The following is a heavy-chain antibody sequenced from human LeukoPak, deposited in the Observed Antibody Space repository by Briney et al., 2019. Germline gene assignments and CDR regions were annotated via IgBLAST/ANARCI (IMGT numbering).Heavy chain of an antibody. Sequence: GGSLRLSCAASGFTFSDYYMSWIRQAPGKGLEWVSYISSSGSTIYYADSVKGRFTISRDNAKNSLYLQMNSLRAEDTAVYYCATDFEVTAPDAFDIWGQGTMVTVSS. J-gene: IGHJ3*02. V-gene: IGHV3-11*04. D-gene: IGHD2-21*02. CDR2: ISSSGSTI. CDR1: GFTFSDYY. CDR3: ATDFEVTAPDAFDI.